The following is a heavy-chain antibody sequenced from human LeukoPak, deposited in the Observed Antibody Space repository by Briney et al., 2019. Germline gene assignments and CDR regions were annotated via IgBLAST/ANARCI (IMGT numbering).Heavy chain of an antibody. J-gene: IGHJ4*02. CDR3: ARAVAGTFDY. CDR1: GGSISSYY. V-gene: IGHV4-59*01. Sequence: SETLSLTCTVSGGSISSYYWSWIRQPPGQGLEWIGYIYYSGSTNYNPSLKSRVTISVDTSKNQFSLKLSSVTAADTAVYYCARAVAGTFDYWGQGTLVTVSS. D-gene: IGHD6-19*01. CDR2: IYYSGST.